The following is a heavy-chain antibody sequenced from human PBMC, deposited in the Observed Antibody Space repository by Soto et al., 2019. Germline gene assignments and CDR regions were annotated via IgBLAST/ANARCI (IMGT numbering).Heavy chain of an antibody. V-gene: IGHV4-61*01. CDR2: IHYSGST. J-gene: IGHJ4*02. D-gene: IGHD2-21*01. CDR1: GDTVYIGTYY. Sequence: SETLSLTCTVPGDTVYIGTYYGRWIRQPPGKGLEWIGFIHYSGSTNYNPSLKGRVTMSVDTPKNQFSLKLTSVNAADTAIYYCTRGGDPYKTGHWGQGTLVTVSS. CDR3: TRGGDPYKTGH.